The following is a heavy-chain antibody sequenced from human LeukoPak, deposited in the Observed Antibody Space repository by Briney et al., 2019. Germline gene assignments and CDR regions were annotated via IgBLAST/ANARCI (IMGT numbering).Heavy chain of an antibody. D-gene: IGHD6-19*01. CDR1: GGSFSGYY. CDR3: ARCVAMAAWFDP. CDR2: INHSGST. V-gene: IGHV4-34*01. J-gene: IGHJ5*02. Sequence: SETLSLTCAVYGGSFSGYYWSWIRQPPGKGLEWIGEINHSGSTNYNPSLKSRVTISVDTSKTQFSLRLSSVTAADTAVYYCARCVAMAAWFDPWGQGTLVTVSS.